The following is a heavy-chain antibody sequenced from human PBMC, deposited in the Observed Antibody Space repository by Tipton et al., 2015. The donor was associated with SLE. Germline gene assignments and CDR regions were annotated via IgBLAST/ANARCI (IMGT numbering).Heavy chain of an antibody. J-gene: IGHJ4*02. Sequence: GSLRLSCAASGFTFSSYWMHWVRQAPGKGLVWVSGMNGDGSSTKYAESVKGRFTISRDNSKNTLSLQMNSVNFEDTGIYYCASILGSTNPSDFWGQGMLVTVSS. V-gene: IGHV3-74*01. CDR3: ASILGSTNPSDF. CDR1: GFTFSSYW. CDR2: MNGDGSST. D-gene: IGHD1-26*01.